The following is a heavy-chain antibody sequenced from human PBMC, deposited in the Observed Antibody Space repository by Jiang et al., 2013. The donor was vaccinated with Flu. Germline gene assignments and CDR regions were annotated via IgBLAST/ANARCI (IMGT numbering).Heavy chain of an antibody. CDR1: GYTFTSYD. J-gene: IGHJ4*02. CDR3: ARGRGITMIVVVITTKDYFDY. D-gene: IGHD3-22*01. V-gene: IGHV1-8*01. Sequence: GAEVKKPGASVKVSCKASGYTFTSYDINWVRQATGQGLEWMGWMNPNSGNTGYAQKFQGRVTMTRNTSISTAYMELSSLRSEDTAVYYCARGRGITMIVVVITTKDYFDYWGQGTLVTVSS. CDR2: MNPNSGNT.